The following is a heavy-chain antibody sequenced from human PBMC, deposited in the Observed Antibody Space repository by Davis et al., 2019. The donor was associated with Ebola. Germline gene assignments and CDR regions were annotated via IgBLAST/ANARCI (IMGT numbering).Heavy chain of an antibody. D-gene: IGHD6-13*01. CDR2: IRQDGIEK. CDR3: VRDTSGWYPLFKWLDP. V-gene: IGHV3-7*03. Sequence: GSLRLSCTASGFTFSTYWMSWVRQAPGKGLEWVANIRQDGIEKFYVGSVKGRFTISRDNGKKSVYLQMNSLRAGDTAVYYCVRDTSGWYPLFKWLDPWGQGTLVTVSS. J-gene: IGHJ5*02. CDR1: GFTFSTYW.